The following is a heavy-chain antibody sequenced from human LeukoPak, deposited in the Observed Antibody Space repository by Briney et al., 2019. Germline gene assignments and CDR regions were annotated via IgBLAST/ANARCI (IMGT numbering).Heavy chain of an antibody. Sequence: PSETLSLTCTVSGGSISSGGYYWSWIRQPPGKGLEWIGYIYHSGSTYYNPSLKSRVTISVDRSKNQFSLKLSSVTAADTAVYYCARRWELEDYWGQGTLVTVSS. D-gene: IGHD1-26*01. V-gene: IGHV4-30-2*01. CDR3: ARRWELEDY. CDR1: GGSISSGGYY. J-gene: IGHJ4*02. CDR2: IYHSGST.